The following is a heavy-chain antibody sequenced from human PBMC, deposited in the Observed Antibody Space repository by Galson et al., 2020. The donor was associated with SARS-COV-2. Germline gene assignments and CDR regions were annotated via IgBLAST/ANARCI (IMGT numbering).Heavy chain of an antibody. V-gene: IGHV3-7*01. Sequence: GGSLRLSCAASAFTFTKSWMTWVRQAPGKGLEWVANINKDGSEKYYVDFVKGRFTISRDNAQNSLYLQMNSLRAEDTAVYYCARGGYDSSWYWRVWGRGTLVTVSS. CDR1: AFTFTKSW. J-gene: IGHJ4*02. CDR2: INKDGSEK. CDR3: ARGGYDSSWYWRV. D-gene: IGHD3-22*01.